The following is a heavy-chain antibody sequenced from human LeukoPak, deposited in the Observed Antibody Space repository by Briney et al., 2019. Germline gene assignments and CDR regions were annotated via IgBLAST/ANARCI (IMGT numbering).Heavy chain of an antibody. D-gene: IGHD2-8*01. J-gene: IGHJ5*02. V-gene: IGHV3-30-3*01. CDR2: ISYDGSNK. CDR3: ARVLSSILMAALFDP. CDR1: GFTFSSYA. Sequence: GGSLRISCAASGFTFSSYAMHWVRQAPGKGLGWVAVISYDGSNKYYADSVKGRFTISRDNSKNTLYLQMNSLRAEDTAVYYCARVLSSILMAALFDPWGQGTLVTVSS.